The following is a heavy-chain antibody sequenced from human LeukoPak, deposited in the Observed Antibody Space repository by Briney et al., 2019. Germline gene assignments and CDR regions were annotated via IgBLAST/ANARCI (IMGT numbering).Heavy chain of an antibody. CDR1: GFTVSSNS. V-gene: IGHV3-53*01. D-gene: IGHD3-22*01. J-gene: IGHJ4*02. CDR2: IYSDNT. Sequence: QPGGSLRLSCTVSGFTVSSNSMSWVRQAPGKGLEWVSFIYSDNTHYSDSVKGRFTISRDNSKNTLYLQMNSLRAEDTAVYYCAKDPFSDSSGYRGYWGQGTLVTVSS. CDR3: AKDPFSDSSGYRGY.